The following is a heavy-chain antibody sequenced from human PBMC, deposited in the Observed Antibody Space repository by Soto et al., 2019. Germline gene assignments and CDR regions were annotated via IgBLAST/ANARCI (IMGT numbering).Heavy chain of an antibody. D-gene: IGHD6-19*01. CDR1: GFTFSNAW. CDR2: IKSKTDGGTT. V-gene: IGHV3-15*07. J-gene: IGHJ4*02. Sequence: GESLKISCAASGFTFSNAWMNWVRQAPGKGLEWVGRIKSKTDGGTTDYAAPVKGRFTISRDDSKNTLYLQMNSLKTEDTAVYYCTTVHYSSGWYDDYWGQGTLVTVSS. CDR3: TTVHYSSGWYDDY.